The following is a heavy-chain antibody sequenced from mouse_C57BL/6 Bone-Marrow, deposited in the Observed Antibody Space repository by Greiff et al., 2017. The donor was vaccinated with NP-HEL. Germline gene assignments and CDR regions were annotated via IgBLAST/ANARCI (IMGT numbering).Heavy chain of an antibody. CDR3: ARSYYYGSSYYWYFDV. J-gene: IGHJ1*03. D-gene: IGHD1-1*01. Sequence: VQLVESGPELVKPGASVKISCKASGYAFSSSWMNWVKQRPGKGLEWIGRIYPGDGDTNYNGKFKGKATLTADKSSSTAYMQLSSLTSEDSAVYFCARSYYYGSSYYWYFDVWGTGTTVTVSS. V-gene: IGHV1-82*01. CDR1: GYAFSSSW. CDR2: IYPGDGDT.